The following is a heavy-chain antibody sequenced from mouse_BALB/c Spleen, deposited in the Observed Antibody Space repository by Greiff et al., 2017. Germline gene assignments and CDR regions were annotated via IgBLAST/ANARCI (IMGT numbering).Heavy chain of an antibody. V-gene: IGHV5-6-5*01. J-gene: IGHJ2*01. CDR3: ARGRTFDY. Sequence: DVKLVESGGGLVKPGGSLKLSCAASGFTFSSYAMSWVRQTPEKRLEWVASISSGGSTYYPDSVKGRFTISRDNARNILYLQMSSLRSEDTAMYYCARGRTFDYWGQGTTLTVSS. CDR1: GFTFSSYA. CDR2: ISSGGST.